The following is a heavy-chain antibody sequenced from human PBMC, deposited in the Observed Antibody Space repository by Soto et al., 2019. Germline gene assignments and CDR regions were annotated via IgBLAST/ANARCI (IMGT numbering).Heavy chain of an antibody. CDR1: GFTLSGYA. CDR3: ARRARPDFYYMDV. Sequence: EVQLAESGGGLAQPGGSLRLSCAASGFTLSGYAMDWVRQAAGKGLEYVSGISSNGVGTYYANSVQGRCTISRDNSKNSVYLQMGSLRPEDMAVYYCARRARPDFYYMDVWGKGTTVTVSS. J-gene: IGHJ6*03. CDR2: ISSNGVGT. D-gene: IGHD6-6*01. V-gene: IGHV3-64*01.